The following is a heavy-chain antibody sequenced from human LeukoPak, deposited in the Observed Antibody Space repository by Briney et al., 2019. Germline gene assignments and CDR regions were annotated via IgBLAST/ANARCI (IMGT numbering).Heavy chain of an antibody. D-gene: IGHD3-22*01. CDR1: GCSISSSSYY. CDR2: IYYSGST. CDR3: ARDCGTPLYASSGYYYVNENWFDP. J-gene: IGHJ5*02. V-gene: IGHV4-39*07. Sequence: SETLSLTCTVSGCSISSSSYYWGWIRQPPGKGLEWIDSIYYSGSTYYNPSLKSRVTISVDTSKNQFSLKLSFVTAAHTAVYYRARDCGTPLYASSGYYYVNENWFDPWGQGTLVTVSS.